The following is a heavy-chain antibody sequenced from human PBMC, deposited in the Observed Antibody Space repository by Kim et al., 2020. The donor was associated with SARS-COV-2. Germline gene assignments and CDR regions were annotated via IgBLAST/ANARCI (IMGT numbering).Heavy chain of an antibody. CDR1: GFTFSSYA. CDR3: AKDTSFDY. CDR2: IYSGGSST. V-gene: IGHV3-23*03. Sequence: GGSLRLSCAASGFTFSSYAMSWVRQAPGKGLEWVSVIYSGGSSTYYADSVKGRFTISRDNSKNTLYLQMNSLRAVDTAVYYCAKDTSFDYWGQGTLVTVSS. J-gene: IGHJ4*02.